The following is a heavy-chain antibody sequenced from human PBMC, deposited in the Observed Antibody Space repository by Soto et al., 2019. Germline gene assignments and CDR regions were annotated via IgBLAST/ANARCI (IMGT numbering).Heavy chain of an antibody. CDR1: GGTFSSYA. CDR2: IIPIFGTA. V-gene: IGHV1-69*01. Sequence: QVQLVQSGAEVKKPGSSVKVSCKASGGTFSSYAISWVRQAPGQGLEWMGGIIPIFGTANYAQKFQGRVTITADESTSTAYMELSSLRSEDTAVYYCARDPLYCSSTSYYPSYFDYWGQGTLVTVSS. D-gene: IGHD2-2*01. CDR3: ARDPLYCSSTSYYPSYFDY. J-gene: IGHJ4*02.